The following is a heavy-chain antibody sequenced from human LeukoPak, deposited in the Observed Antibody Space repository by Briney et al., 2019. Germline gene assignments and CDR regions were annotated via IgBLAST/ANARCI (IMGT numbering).Heavy chain of an antibody. Sequence: GGSLRLSCAASGLTFSSHWMHWVRQAPGKGLVWVSAISGSGGSTYYADSVKGRFTISRDNSKNTLYLQMNSLRAEDTAVYYCALWDSYDDPGVDYWGQGTLVTVSS. V-gene: IGHV3-23*01. J-gene: IGHJ4*02. CDR2: ISGSGGST. CDR3: ALWDSYDDPGVDY. D-gene: IGHD5-18*01. CDR1: GLTFSSHW.